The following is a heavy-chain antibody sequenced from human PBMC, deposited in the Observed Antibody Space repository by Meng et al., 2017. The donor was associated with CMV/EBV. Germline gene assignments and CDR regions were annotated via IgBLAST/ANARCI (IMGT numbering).Heavy chain of an antibody. CDR2: VYYSGRS. V-gene: IGHV4-39*01. Sequence: GSLRLSCTVSGGSISSSSYYWGWIRPPPGQGLEWIGSVYYSGRSYYNPSLTSRVTISVDTSKNQFSLKLNSVTAADTAVFYCARQGDESSGWYAGFDPWGQGTLVTVSS. CDR1: GGSISSSSYY. CDR3: ARQGDESSGWYAGFDP. J-gene: IGHJ5*02. D-gene: IGHD6-19*01.